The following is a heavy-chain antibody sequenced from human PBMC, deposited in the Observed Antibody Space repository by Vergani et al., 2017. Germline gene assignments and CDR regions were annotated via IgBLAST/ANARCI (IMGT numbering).Heavy chain of an antibody. CDR3: FYDFWAGYDSGDV. J-gene: IGHJ6*04. D-gene: IGHD3/OR15-3a*01. CDR2: IRDKAYNYAT. Sequence: EVHLVESGGGLVQPGESLKLSCATCGLTFSASALFSVRPTSGKGLEWIGRIRDKAYNYATVYAVSVKGRFTISRDDSKKTAYLQMNGLTTEDTAVYYCFYDFWAGYDSGDVWGKGTTVTVSS. V-gene: IGHV3-73*02. CDR1: GLTFSASA.